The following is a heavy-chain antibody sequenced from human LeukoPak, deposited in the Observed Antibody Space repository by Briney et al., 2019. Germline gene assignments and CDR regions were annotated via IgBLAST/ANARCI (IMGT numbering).Heavy chain of an antibody. CDR2: MYYSGSN. D-gene: IGHD5-18*01. J-gene: IGHJ6*03. CDR1: GYSISSGYY. V-gene: IGHV4-38-2*02. Sequence: SETLSLTCTVSGYSISSGYYWGWIRPPPGKGLEWMGMMYYSGSNYYNQYVESRHTISVDTSKNQFSLKLSSVTAADTAVYYCARGIRGYSYGFDYYYYYMDVWGKGATVTVSS. CDR3: ARGIRGYSYGFDYYYYYMDV.